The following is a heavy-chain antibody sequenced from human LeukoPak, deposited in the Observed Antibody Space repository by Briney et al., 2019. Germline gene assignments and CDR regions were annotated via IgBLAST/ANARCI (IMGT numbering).Heavy chain of an antibody. D-gene: IGHD6-6*01. CDR3: ADSIAARPAPVDY. CDR1: GGSISTYY. Sequence: SSETLSLTCTVSGGSISTYYWTWIRQPPGKGLEWIGNIYYSGSTNYNPSLKSRVTISLDTSKNQFSLKLTSVTAADTAVYYCADSIAARPAPVDYWGQGTLVTVSS. V-gene: IGHV4-59*12. CDR2: IYYSGST. J-gene: IGHJ4*02.